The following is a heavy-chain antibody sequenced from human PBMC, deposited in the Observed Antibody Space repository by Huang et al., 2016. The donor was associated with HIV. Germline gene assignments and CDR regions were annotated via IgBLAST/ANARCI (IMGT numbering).Heavy chain of an antibody. D-gene: IGHD3-22*01. J-gene: IGHJ4*02. CDR2: IDYSGST. V-gene: IGHV4-30-4*08. CDR1: GGSISSGGYY. CDR3: ARVWLRSYYFDY. Sequence: QVQLQESGPGLVKPSQTLSLTCTVSGGSISSGGYYWSWIRQPPGKGLEWSGYIDYSGSTYYNTSLKSRVTISVDTSKNQFSLKLSSVTAADTAVYYCARVWLRSYYFDYWGQGTLVTVSS.